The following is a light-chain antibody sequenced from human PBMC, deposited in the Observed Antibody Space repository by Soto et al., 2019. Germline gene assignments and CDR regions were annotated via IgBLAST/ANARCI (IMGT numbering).Light chain of an antibody. Sequence: IMATPGGDPVAQGGYERAGGNSKWRQGFIYSSNNKSYLAWYQQRPGQSPKLLIYWASTREPAVPDLFSGCASAAVLLIRISGLRPGALAVYYCEPYGSSPQTLGSGTKVDIK. CDR3: EPYGSSPQT. CDR2: WAS. V-gene: IGKV4-1*01. CDR1: QGFIYSSNNKSY. J-gene: IGKJ1*01.